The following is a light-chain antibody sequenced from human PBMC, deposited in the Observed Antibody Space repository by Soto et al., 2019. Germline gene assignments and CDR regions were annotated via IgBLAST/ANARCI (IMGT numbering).Light chain of an antibody. CDR2: AAS. CDR3: QQYITYQWT. J-gene: IGKJ1*01. V-gene: IGKV1-39*01. Sequence: DIQMTQSPSSLSASVGDRVTITCRASQSISSYLNWYQQKPGKAPKLLIYAASSLQSGVPSRFSGNGSETAFTLTISSLQPDDFATYYCQQYITYQWTFGQGTKVDIK. CDR1: QSISSY.